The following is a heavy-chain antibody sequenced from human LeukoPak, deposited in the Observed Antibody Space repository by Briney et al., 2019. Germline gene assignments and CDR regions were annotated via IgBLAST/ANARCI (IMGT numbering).Heavy chain of an antibody. J-gene: IGHJ4*01. Sequence: GGSLRLSCAASGFTFSGSIMHWVRQASGKGLEWVGRIRTKADSYATAYAASVKGRFTISRDDSNNTAYLQMDSLKTEDTALYYCTGNYYGSGSYADFDYWGQGTLVTVSS. CDR1: GFTFSGSI. CDR2: IRTKADSYAT. D-gene: IGHD3-10*01. V-gene: IGHV3-73*01. CDR3: TGNYYGSGSYADFDY.